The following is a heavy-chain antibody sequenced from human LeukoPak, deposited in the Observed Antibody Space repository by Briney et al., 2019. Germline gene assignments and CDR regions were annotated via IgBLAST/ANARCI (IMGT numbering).Heavy chain of an antibody. CDR1: GFTFSSYW. V-gene: IGHV3-7*01. D-gene: IGHD3-10*01. Sequence: GGSLRLSCAASGFTFSSYWMSWVRQAPGKGLEWVANIKQDGSEKYYVDSVKGRFTISRDNAKNSLYLQMNSLRAEDTAVYYCARVTYYYGSGSYQRSYYYYYMDVWGKGTTVTISS. CDR2: IKQDGSEK. J-gene: IGHJ6*03. CDR3: ARVTYYYGSGSYQRSYYYYYMDV.